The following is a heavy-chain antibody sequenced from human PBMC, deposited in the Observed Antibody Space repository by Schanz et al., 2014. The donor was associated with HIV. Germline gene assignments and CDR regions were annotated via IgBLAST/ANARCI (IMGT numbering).Heavy chain of an antibody. J-gene: IGHJ4*02. V-gene: IGHV4-31*03. CDR3: ARVPPSDSSGYYPFDY. CDR1: GGSISSGTYY. Sequence: QVQLQESGPGLVKPSQTLSLTCTVAGGSISSGTYYWNWIRQHPGKGLEWIGYMHYSGSTYYNPSLQSRVTISVDTSKNQFSLKLSSVTAADTAVYYCARVPPSDSSGYYPFDYWGQGTLVTVSS. CDR2: MHYSGST. D-gene: IGHD3-22*01.